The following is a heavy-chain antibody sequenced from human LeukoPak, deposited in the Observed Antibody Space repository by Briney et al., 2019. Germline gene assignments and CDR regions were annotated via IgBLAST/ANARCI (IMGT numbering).Heavy chain of an antibody. Sequence: PGGSLRLSCAASGFTVSSNYMSWVRQAPGKGLEWVSVIYSGGSTYYADSVKGRFTISRDNSKNTLYLQMNSLRAEDTAVYYCARESPPSSYYYYGMDVWGQGTTVTVSS. CDR3: ARESPPSSYYYYGMDV. J-gene: IGHJ6*02. V-gene: IGHV3-53*01. CDR2: IYSGGST. CDR1: GFTVSSNY.